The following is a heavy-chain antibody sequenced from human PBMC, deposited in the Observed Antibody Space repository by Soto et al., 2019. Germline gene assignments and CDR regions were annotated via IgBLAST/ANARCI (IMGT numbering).Heavy chain of an antibody. J-gene: IGHJ4*02. V-gene: IGHV3-74*01. Sequence: GGSLRLSCAASGFTFSSYWMQWVRQAPGKGLVWVSRINSEGTTTTYADSVKGRFTISRGNAKNTLYLQMNSLRAEDTAVYYCGRAPGGTGIVDYWGQGTLVTVSS. CDR2: INSEGTTT. CDR1: GFTFSSYW. CDR3: GRAPGGTGIVDY. D-gene: IGHD7-27*01.